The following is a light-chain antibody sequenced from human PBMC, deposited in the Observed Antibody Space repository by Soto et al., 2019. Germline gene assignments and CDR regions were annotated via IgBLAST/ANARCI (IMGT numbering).Light chain of an antibody. CDR3: QKYNERPPWT. CDR1: QSISGT. Sequence: EIVMPQSPATLSVSPGGSATLSCRASQSISGTLAWYQQKPGQAPRLLIHGASTRAPGFPARFSGSGSGTDFTLTIRSLQSDDVGVYYCQKYNERPPWTVGQGTKVDIK. V-gene: IGKV3-15*01. J-gene: IGKJ1*01. CDR2: GAS.